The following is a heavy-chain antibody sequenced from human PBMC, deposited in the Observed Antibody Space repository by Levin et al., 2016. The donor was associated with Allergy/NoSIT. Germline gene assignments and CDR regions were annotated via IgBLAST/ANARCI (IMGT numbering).Heavy chain of an antibody. V-gene: IGHV3-21*01. CDR1: GITLSSYG. CDR2: ISSGGTNI. D-gene: IGHD3-3*01. CDR3: AGPQGYYESVNALQYFLDY. Sequence: ETLSLTCAASGITLSSYGMNWVRQPPGKGLEWVSSISSGGTNIHYADSVKGRFTISRDNANNLLYLQMNSLRAEDTALYYCAGPQGYYESVNALQYFLDYWGQGALVTVSS. J-gene: IGHJ4*02.